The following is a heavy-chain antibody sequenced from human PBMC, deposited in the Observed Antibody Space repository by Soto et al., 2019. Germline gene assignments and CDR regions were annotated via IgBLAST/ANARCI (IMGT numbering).Heavy chain of an antibody. Sequence: GASVKVSCKASGYTFTSYAMHWVRQAPGQRLEWMGWINAGNGNTKYSQKFQGRVTITRDTSATTAYMELNSLRSEDTAVYYCAIVLWYLAPFDYWGQGTLVTVSS. CDR2: INAGNGNT. V-gene: IGHV1-3*01. D-gene: IGHD2-15*01. J-gene: IGHJ4*02. CDR3: AIVLWYLAPFDY. CDR1: GYTFTSYA.